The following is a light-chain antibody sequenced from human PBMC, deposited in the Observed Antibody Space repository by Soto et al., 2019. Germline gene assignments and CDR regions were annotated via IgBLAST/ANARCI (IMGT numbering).Light chain of an antibody. CDR2: DVS. CDR3: SSYTSSSTYV. CDR1: SSDVGGYNY. J-gene: IGLJ1*01. V-gene: IGLV2-14*01. Sequence: PVLNHPASGNGSAGHWSPISYTETSSDVGGYNYVSWYQQHPGKAPKLMIYDVSNRPSGVSNRFSGSKSGNTASLTISGLQAEDEADYYCSSYTSSSTYVFGTGTKVTVL.